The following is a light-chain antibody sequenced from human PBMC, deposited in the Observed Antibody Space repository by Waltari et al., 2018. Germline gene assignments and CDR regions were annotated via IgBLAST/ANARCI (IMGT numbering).Light chain of an antibody. CDR1: NIGTYS. CDR2: YDR. CDR3: HVWHPHVDPGV. Sequence: SYVVTQPPSVSVAPGETATITCGGDNIGTYSVHWYQQKAGQAPVLVSFYDRDRPSGIPYRFSGSNSGNTATLTISRVEAGDEARYYCHVWHPHVDPGVFGTGTEVTVL. J-gene: IGLJ1*01. V-gene: IGLV3-21*04.